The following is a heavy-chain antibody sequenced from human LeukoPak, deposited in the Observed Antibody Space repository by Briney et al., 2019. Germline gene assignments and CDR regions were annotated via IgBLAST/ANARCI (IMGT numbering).Heavy chain of an antibody. Sequence: SETLSLTCTVSGGSISSGSYYWSWIRQPAGKGLEWIGRIYTSGSTNYNPSLKSRVTISVDTSKNQFSRKLSSVTAADTAVYYCARDSPSDYGDYVDYWGQGTLVTVSS. V-gene: IGHV4-61*02. CDR1: GGSISSGSYY. CDR3: ARDSPSDYGDYVDY. J-gene: IGHJ4*02. D-gene: IGHD4-17*01. CDR2: IYTSGST.